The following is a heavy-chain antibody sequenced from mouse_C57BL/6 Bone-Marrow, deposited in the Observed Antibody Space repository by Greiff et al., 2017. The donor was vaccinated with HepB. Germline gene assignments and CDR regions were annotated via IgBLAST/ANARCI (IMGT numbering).Heavy chain of an antibody. CDR2: INPNNGGT. J-gene: IGHJ1*03. Sequence: VQLQQSGPELVKPGASVKITCKASGYTFTDYNMDWVKQSHGKSLEWIGDINPNNGGTIYNQKFKGKATLTVDKSSSTAYMELRSLTSEDTAVYYCAREGLRRDWYFDVWGTGTTVTVSS. CDR1: GYTFTDYN. V-gene: IGHV1-18*01. CDR3: AREGLRRDWYFDV. D-gene: IGHD2-4*01.